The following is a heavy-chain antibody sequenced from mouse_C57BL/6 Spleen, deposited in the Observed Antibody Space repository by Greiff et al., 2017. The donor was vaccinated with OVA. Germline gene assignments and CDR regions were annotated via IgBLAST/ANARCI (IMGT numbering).Heavy chain of an antibody. V-gene: IGHV14-4*01. CDR3: TTRAQATYV. D-gene: IGHD3-2*02. CDR2: LDPENGAT. CDR1: GFNIKDDY. J-gene: IGHJ3*01. Sequence: VQLQQSGAELVRPGASVKLSCTASGFNIKDDYMHWVKQRPEQGLEWIGWLDPENGATESASKFQGKATIPADTSSNKAYLQLISLTSEDTAVYYCTTRAQATYVWGQGTLVTVSA.